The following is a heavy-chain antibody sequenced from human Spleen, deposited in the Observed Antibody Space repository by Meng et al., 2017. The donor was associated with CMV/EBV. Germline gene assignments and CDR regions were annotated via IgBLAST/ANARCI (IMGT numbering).Heavy chain of an antibody. CDR3: ATRNNFWSGYY. CDR1: GFTISKFA. Sequence: GGSLRLSCVGSGFTISKFAMTWVRQAPGKGPEWVSVISGGGTTTNYADSVRGRFSISRDDSKNTLYLQMNSLRVGDTAVYYCATRNNFWSGYYWGQGTLVTVSS. J-gene: IGHJ4*02. CDR2: ISGGGTTT. D-gene: IGHD3-3*01. V-gene: IGHV3-23*03.